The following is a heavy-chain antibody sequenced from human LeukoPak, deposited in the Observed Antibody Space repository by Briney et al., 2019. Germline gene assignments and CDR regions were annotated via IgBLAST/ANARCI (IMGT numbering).Heavy chain of an antibody. CDR1: GYTFTSYD. Sequence: ASVKVSCKASGYTFTSYDINWVRQATGQRPEWMGWMSPNSGDTGYAQKFQDRVTMTRNTSISTAYMELSSLRSDDTAVYYCARGPPNWGYDYWGPGTLVTVAS. CDR2: MSPNSGDT. D-gene: IGHD7-27*01. V-gene: IGHV1-8*01. J-gene: IGHJ4*02. CDR3: ARGPPNWGYDY.